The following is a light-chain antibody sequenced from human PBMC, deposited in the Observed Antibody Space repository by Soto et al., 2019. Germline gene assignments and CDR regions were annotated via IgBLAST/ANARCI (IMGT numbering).Light chain of an antibody. J-gene: IGLJ3*02. CDR3: ETWDSNTRV. CDR2: LEGSGSY. CDR1: SGHSSYI. Sequence: QPVLTQSSSASASLGSSVKLTCTLSSGHSSYIIAWHQQQPGKAPRYLMKLEGSGSYNKGSGVPDRFSGSSSGADQYLTISNLQFEDEADYYCETWDSNTRVFGGGTKLTVL. V-gene: IGLV4-60*02.